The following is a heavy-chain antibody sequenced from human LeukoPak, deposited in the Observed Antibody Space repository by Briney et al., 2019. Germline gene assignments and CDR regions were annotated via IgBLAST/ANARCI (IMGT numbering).Heavy chain of an antibody. CDR2: IIPIFGTA. CDR3: ARSYGDYVSYFDY. Sequence: SVKVACKAYGGTFSSYAISWVRQAPGQGLEWMGGIIPIFGTANYAQKFQGRVTITADESTSTAYMELSSLRSEDTAVYYCARSYGDYVSYFDYWGQGTLVTVSS. V-gene: IGHV1-69*13. D-gene: IGHD4-17*01. J-gene: IGHJ4*02. CDR1: GGTFSSYA.